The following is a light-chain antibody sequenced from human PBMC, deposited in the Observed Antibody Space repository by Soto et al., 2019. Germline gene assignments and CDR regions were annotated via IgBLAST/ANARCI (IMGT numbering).Light chain of an antibody. CDR2: KDS. CDR1: ALPKKY. Sequence: SYELTQPPSVSVSLGQMARITCSGEALPKKYAYWYLQKPGQFPVLVIYKDSERPSGIPERFSGSSSGTIVTLTISGVQAEDEADYYCLSADSSGTYFVVFGGGTKLTVL. CDR3: LSADSSGTYFVV. J-gene: IGLJ2*01. V-gene: IGLV3-16*01.